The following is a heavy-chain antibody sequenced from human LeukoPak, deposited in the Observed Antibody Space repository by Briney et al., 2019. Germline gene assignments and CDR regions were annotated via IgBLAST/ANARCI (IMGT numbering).Heavy chain of an antibody. CDR1: GGSISSYY. Sequence: SETLSLTCTVSGGSISSYYWSWIRQPPGKGLEWIGYIYYSGSTNYNPSLKSRVTISVDTSKHQFSLKLSSVTAADTAVYYCARGDLWFGELSRFDPWGQGTLVTVSS. J-gene: IGHJ5*02. V-gene: IGHV4-59*01. CDR3: ARGDLWFGELSRFDP. CDR2: IYYSGST. D-gene: IGHD3-10*01.